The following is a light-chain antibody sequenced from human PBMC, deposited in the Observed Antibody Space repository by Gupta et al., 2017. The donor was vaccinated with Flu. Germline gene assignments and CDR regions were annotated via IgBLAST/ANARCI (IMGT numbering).Light chain of an antibody. J-gene: IGKJ1*01. CDR2: KAS. CDR1: QTISTW. Sequence: VGDRVTITCRASQTISTWLAWYQQKPGKAPKLLISKASSLESGVPSRFSSSGSGTEFTLTISSLQPDDFATYYCQQYNSYRTFGQGTKVEIK. V-gene: IGKV1-5*03. CDR3: QQYNSYRT.